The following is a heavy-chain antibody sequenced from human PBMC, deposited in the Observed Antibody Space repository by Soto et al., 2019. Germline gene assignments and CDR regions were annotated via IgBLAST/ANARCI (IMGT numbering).Heavy chain of an antibody. CDR3: ARDIVVVVAATPNYYYYYGMDV. J-gene: IGHJ6*02. D-gene: IGHD2-15*01. V-gene: IGHV1-18*01. Sequence: ASVKVSCKASGYTFTSYGISWVRQAPGQGLERMGWISAYNGNTNYAQKLQGRVTMTTDTSTSTAYMELRSLRSDDTAVYYCARDIVVVVAATPNYYYYYGMDVWGQGTTVTVSS. CDR2: ISAYNGNT. CDR1: GYTFTSYG.